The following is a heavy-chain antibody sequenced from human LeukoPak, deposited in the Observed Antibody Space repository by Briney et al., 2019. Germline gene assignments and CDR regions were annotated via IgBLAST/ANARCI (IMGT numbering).Heavy chain of an antibody. V-gene: IGHV4-39*01. J-gene: IGHJ5*02. D-gene: IGHD3-3*01. CDR2: IYYSGST. Sequence: SETLSLTCTVSGGSISSSSYYWGWIRQPPGKGLEWIGSIYYSGSTYYNPSLKSRVTISVDTSKNQFSLKLSSVTAADTAVYYCARHQIPITIFGVVMGSPWFDPWGQGTLVTVSS. CDR1: GGSISSSSYY. CDR3: ARHQIPITIFGVVMGSPWFDP.